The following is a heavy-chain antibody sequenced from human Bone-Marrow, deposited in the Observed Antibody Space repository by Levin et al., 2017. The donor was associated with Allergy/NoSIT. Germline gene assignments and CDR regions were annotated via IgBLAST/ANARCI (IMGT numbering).Heavy chain of an antibody. Sequence: PSQTLSLTCTVSGGSISSYYWSWIRQPPGKGLEWIGYIYYSGSTNYNPSLKSRVTISVDTSKNQFSLKLSSVTAADTAVYYCARVTKEQWLPQYYFDYWGQGTLVTVSS. CDR2: IYYSGST. V-gene: IGHV4-59*01. J-gene: IGHJ4*02. D-gene: IGHD6-19*01. CDR1: GGSISSYY. CDR3: ARVTKEQWLPQYYFDY.